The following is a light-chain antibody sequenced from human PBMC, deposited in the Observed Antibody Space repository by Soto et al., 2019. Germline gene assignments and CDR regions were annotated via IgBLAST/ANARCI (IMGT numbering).Light chain of an antibody. CDR2: DAS. V-gene: IGKV1-33*01. J-gene: IGKJ4*01. CDR3: QHYDHHPPLS. CDR1: QDIKNY. Sequence: DIQMTQSPSSLSASVGDRVTITCQASQDIKNYLNWYQQKPGKAPNLLIYDASNLKTGVPSKFSGSGSGTHYTHNISSLQPEDISTNYYQHYDHHPPLSYGGGTKVEIK.